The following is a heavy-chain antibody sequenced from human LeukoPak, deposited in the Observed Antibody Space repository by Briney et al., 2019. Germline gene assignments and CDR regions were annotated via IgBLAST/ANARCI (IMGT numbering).Heavy chain of an antibody. J-gene: IGHJ6*03. CDR2: IYYSGST. CDR3: ARDVAIYYYMDV. Sequence: SQTLSPTCTVSGGSISSGGYYWSWIRQHPGEGLEWIGYIYYSGSTYYNPSLKSRVTISVDTSKNQFSLKLSSVTAADTAVYYCARDVAIYYYMDVWGKGTTVTVSS. CDR1: GGSISSGGYY. D-gene: IGHD2-21*01. V-gene: IGHV4-31*03.